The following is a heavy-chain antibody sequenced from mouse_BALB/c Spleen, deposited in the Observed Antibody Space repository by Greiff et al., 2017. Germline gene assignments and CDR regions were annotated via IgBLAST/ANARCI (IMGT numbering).Heavy chain of an antibody. Sequence: EVQLQESGPGLVKPSQSLSLTCTVTGYSITSDYAWNWIRQFPGNKLEWMGYISYSGSTSYNPSLKSRISITRDTSKNQFFLQLNSVTTEDTATYYCARRITTAWFAYWGQGTLVTVSA. CDR2: ISYSGST. V-gene: IGHV3-2*02. CDR3: ARRITTAWFAY. J-gene: IGHJ3*01. D-gene: IGHD2-4*01. CDR1: GYSITSDYA.